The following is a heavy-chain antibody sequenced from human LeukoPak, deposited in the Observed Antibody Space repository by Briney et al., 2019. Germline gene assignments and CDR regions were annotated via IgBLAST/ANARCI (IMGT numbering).Heavy chain of an antibody. CDR2: IYTSGST. D-gene: IGHD3-3*01. V-gene: IGHV4-4*07. CDR3: ARDKYYDFWSGYYNWFDP. Sequence: PSETLSLTCTVSGGSISTYYWNWIRQPAGKGLEWIGRIYTSGSTNYNPSLKSRVSMSVDTSKNQFSLKLSSVTAADTAVYYCARDKYYDFWSGYYNWFDPWGQGTLVTVSS. CDR1: GGSISTYY. J-gene: IGHJ5*02.